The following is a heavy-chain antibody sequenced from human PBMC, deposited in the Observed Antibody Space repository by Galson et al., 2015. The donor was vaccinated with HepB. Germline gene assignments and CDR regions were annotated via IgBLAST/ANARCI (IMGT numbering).Heavy chain of an antibody. V-gene: IGHV1-58*02. CDR2: IVVGSGNT. Sequence: SVKVSCKATGFTFRTSAMQWVRQARGQRPEWIGWIVVGSGNTNYAQKFQERVTVTRDMSTSTAYMELRSLRSEDTAVYYCAAAKEYNTLPGFAEYYGMDVWGQGTTVTVSS. CDR1: GFTFRTSA. D-gene: IGHD3-9*01. CDR3: AAAKEYNTLPGFAEYYGMDV. J-gene: IGHJ6*02.